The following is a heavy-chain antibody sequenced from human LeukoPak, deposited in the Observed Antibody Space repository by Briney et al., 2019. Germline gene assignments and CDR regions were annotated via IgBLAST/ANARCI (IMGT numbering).Heavy chain of an antibody. CDR1: GFTVSSNY. CDR2: IYSGGST. V-gene: IGHV3-53*01. D-gene: IGHD2-15*01. J-gene: IGHJ4*02. Sequence: GGSLRLSCAASGFTVSSNYMSWVRQAPGKGLEWVSVIYSGGSTYYADSVKGRFTISRDNSKNTLYLQMNGLRAEDTAVYYCAKGNSGPGWDFDYWGQGTLVPVSS. CDR3: AKGNSGPGWDFDY.